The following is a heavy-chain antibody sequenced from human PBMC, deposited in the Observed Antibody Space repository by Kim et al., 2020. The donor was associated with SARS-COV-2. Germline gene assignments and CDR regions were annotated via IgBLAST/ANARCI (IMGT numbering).Heavy chain of an antibody. CDR2: IIPIFGTA. D-gene: IGHD3-22*01. V-gene: IGHV1-69*13. CDR3: ARIGVYDSSGYWMDY. J-gene: IGHJ4*02. Sequence: SVKVSCKASGGTFSSYAISWVRQAPGQGLEWMGGIIPIFGTANYAQKFQGIVTITADESTSTAYMELSSLRSEDTAVYYCARIGVYDSSGYWMDYWGQGTLVTVSS. CDR1: GGTFSSYA.